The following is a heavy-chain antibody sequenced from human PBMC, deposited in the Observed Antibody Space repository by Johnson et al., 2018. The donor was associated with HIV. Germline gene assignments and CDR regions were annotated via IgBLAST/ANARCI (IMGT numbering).Heavy chain of an antibody. V-gene: IGHV3-30*02. CDR2: IRYDGSNK. CDR3: AKDAYDYGDYGAFDI. Sequence: QVQLVESGGGVVRPERSLRLSCSASGFTFSRYAMHWVRQAPGKGLEWVAFIRYDGSNKYYADSVKGRFTISRDNSKNTLYLQMNSLRAEDTAVYYCAKDAYDYGDYGAFDIWGQGTMVTVSS. D-gene: IGHD4-17*01. CDR1: GFTFSRYA. J-gene: IGHJ3*02.